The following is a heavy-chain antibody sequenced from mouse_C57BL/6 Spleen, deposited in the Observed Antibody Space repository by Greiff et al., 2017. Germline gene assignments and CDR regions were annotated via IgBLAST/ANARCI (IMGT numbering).Heavy chain of an antibody. V-gene: IGHV1-55*01. D-gene: IGHD4-1*01. Sequence: QVQLQQPGAELVKPGASVKMSCKASGYTFTSYWITWVKQRPGQGLEWIGDIYPGSGSTNYNEKFKSKATLTVDTSSSTAYMQLSSLTSEDSAVYYCARGRFPWDAMDYWGQGTSVTVSS. CDR3: ARGRFPWDAMDY. CDR2: IYPGSGST. J-gene: IGHJ4*01. CDR1: GYTFTSYW.